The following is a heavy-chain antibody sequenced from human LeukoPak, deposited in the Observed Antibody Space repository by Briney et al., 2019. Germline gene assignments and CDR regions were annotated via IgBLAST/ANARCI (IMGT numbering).Heavy chain of an antibody. V-gene: IGHV3-74*01. D-gene: IGHD3-10*01. J-gene: IGHJ4*02. CDR3: ARDRGPRTGFMVREAYDY. CDR1: GFTFSDYW. Sequence: GGPLRLSFAASGFTFSDYWIHWVRQAPGKGLVWVSRINTDGSITNYADSVKGRFSISRDNAKNTLCLQMSSLRAEDTAVYYCARDRGPRTGFMVREAYDYWGQGTLVTVSS. CDR2: INTDGSIT.